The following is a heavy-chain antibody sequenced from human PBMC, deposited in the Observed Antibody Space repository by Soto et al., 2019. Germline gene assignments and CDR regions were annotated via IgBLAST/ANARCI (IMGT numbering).Heavy chain of an antibody. CDR2: ISTNGRSK. D-gene: IGHD3-10*01. V-gene: IGHV3-48*02. CDR1: GFAFSTYM. CDR3: VRDRDLRDYYGMDV. J-gene: IGHJ6*02. Sequence: GGSLRLSCAGSGFAFSTYMMNWVRHAPGKGLEWIADISTNGRSKSYAASVRGRFTISRDNTKNPMYLQMNSLRDDDTAVYYCVRDRDLRDYYGMDVWGQGTTVTVSS.